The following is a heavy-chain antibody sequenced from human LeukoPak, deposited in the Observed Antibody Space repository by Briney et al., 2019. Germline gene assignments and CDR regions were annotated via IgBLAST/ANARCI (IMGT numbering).Heavy chain of an antibody. V-gene: IGHV3-30*04. CDR3: ARAPHVLLWFGTYFDY. CDR1: GFTFSSYA. CDR2: ISYDGSNK. J-gene: IGHJ4*02. D-gene: IGHD3-10*01. Sequence: GGSLRLTCAASGFTFSSYAMHWVRQAPGKGLEWVAVISYDGSNKYYADSVKGRFTISRDNAKNSLYLQMNSLRAEDTAVYYCARAPHVLLWFGTYFDYWGQGTLVTVSS.